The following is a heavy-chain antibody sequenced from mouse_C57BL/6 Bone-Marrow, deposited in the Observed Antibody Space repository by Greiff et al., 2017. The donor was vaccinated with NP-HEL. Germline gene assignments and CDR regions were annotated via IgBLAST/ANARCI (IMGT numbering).Heavy chain of an antibody. J-gene: IGHJ2*01. CDR2: IDPSDSET. D-gene: IGHD3-2*02. CDR1: GYTFTSYW. Sequence: QVQLQQPGAELVRPGSSVKLSCKASGYTFTSYWMHWVKQRPIQGLEWIGNIDPSDSETHYNQKFKDKATLTVDKSSSTAYMQLSSLTSEDSAVYYCARWESSGPYYFDYWGQGTTLTVSS. V-gene: IGHV1-52*01. CDR3: ARWESSGPYYFDY.